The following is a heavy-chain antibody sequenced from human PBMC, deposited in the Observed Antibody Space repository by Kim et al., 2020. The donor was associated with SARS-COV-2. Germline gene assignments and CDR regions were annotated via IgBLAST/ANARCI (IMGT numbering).Heavy chain of an antibody. CDR1: GFPFSNVW. CDR2: IKSKTDGEAT. D-gene: IGHD6-13*01. CDR3: TTLISAAGRGY. V-gene: IGHV3-15*01. J-gene: IGHJ4*02. Sequence: GGSLRLSCAASGFPFSNVWMSWVRQAPGRGLEWVGRIKSKTDGEATDYAAPVKGRFTMSRDDSKTTLHLQMNSLETEDTGVYYCTTLISAAGRGYWGQGTLVTVSS.